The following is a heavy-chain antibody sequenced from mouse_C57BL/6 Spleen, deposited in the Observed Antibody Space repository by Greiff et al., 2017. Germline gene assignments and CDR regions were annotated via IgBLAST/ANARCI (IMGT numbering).Heavy chain of an antibody. CDR1: GFTFTDYY. V-gene: IGHV7-3*01. D-gene: IGHD1-1*01. Sequence: EVKLMESGGGLVQPGGSLSLSCAASGFTFTDYYMSWVRQPPGKALEWLGFIRHKANGYTTEYSASVKGRFTIARDNSQSILYLQMNALRAEDSATYYCARYYYGSSYDWYFDVWGTGTTVTVSS. CDR3: ARYYYGSSYDWYFDV. CDR2: IRHKANGYTT. J-gene: IGHJ1*03.